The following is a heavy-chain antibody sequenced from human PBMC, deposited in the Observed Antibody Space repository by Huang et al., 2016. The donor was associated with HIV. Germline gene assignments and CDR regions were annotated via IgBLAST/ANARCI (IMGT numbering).Heavy chain of an antibody. D-gene: IGHD3-22*01. CDR2: INPTLGTA. Sequence: QVQLVQSGAEVKKPGSSVKVACKASGGSFRNFAIGWVRQAPGQGLEGMGGINPTLGTANYGQKFQGRGTIIADESTSTAYMELSSLRDEDTAVYYCATVDYYDTSGPQRGYFDNWGQGTLVTVSS. CDR3: ATVDYYDTSGPQRGYFDN. J-gene: IGHJ4*02. CDR1: GGSFRNFA. V-gene: IGHV1-69*01.